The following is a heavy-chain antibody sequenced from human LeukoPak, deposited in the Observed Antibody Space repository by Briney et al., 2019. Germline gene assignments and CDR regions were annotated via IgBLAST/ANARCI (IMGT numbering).Heavy chain of an antibody. CDR3: ARVGYCSRGVCYNYDY. D-gene: IGHD2-8*01. J-gene: IGHJ4*02. CDR2: INPKTGAT. Sequence: ASVKVSCKTSGFTFTGYFSHWLRQAPGQGPEWMGWINPKTGATKYAQKFEGRVTVTRDTSISTAYLELSSLKSDDTAVYYCARVGYCSRGVCYNYDYWGQGTQVTVSS. CDR1: GFTFTGYF. V-gene: IGHV1-2*02.